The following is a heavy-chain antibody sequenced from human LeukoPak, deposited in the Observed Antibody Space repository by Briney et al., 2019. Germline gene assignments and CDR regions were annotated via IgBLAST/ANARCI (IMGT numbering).Heavy chain of an antibody. CDR2: IIPIFGTA. D-gene: IGHD5-12*01. CDR3: ARHYVDIVATSNNWFDP. J-gene: IGHJ5*02. Sequence: GASVKASCKASGGTFSSYAISWVRQAPGQGLEWMGGIIPIFGTANYAQKFQGRVTITADKSTSTAYMELSSLRSEDTAVYYCARHYVDIVATSNNWFDPWGQGTLVTGSS. CDR1: GGTFSSYA. V-gene: IGHV1-69*06.